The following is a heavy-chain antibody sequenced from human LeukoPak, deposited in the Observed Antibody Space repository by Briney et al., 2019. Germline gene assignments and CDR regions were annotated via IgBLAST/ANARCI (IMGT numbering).Heavy chain of an antibody. D-gene: IGHD2-21*01. J-gene: IGHJ4*02. CDR3: ASLIGIDY. CDR2: ISSSASTI. CDR1: GSTFNIYS. V-gene: IGHV3-48*02. Sequence: GGSLRLSCAASGSTFNIYSMNWVRQAPGKGLEWVSSISSSASTIYYADSVKGRFTISRDNAKNSLYLQMNSLRDEDTAVYYCASLIGIDYWGQGTLVTVSS.